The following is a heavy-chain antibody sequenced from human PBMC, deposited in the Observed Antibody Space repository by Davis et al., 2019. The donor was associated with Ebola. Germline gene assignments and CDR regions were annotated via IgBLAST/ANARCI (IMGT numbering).Heavy chain of an antibody. Sequence: GESLKISCAASGFTFSGSAMHWVRQASGKGLEWVGRIRSKANSYATAYAASVKGRFTISRDDSKNTAYLQMNSLKTEDTAVYYCTGTTVGRDYWGQGTLVTVSS. CDR3: TGTTVGRDY. CDR2: IRSKANSYAT. V-gene: IGHV3-73*01. D-gene: IGHD4-23*01. CDR1: GFTFSGSA. J-gene: IGHJ4*02.